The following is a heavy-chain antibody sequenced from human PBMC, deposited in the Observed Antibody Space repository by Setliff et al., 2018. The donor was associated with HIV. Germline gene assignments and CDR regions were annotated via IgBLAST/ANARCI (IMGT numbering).Heavy chain of an antibody. V-gene: IGHV4-39*01. J-gene: IGHJ3*02. D-gene: IGHD3-3*01. CDR3: ARSKTFYDFWGGYYTQGAFKI. CDR2: IFYSGIT. CDR1: GDSISSSIYY. Sequence: KASETLSLTCTVSGDSISSSIYYWGWVRQPPGKGLEWIGGIFYSGITYYNPSLKNRVTISVDTSKNQFSLNLTSVTAAETAVYYCARSKTFYDFWGGYYTQGAFKIWGLGTMVTVSS.